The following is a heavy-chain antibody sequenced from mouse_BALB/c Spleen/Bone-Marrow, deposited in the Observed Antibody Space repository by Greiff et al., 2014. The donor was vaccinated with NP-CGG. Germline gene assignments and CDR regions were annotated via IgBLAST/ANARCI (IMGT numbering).Heavy chain of an antibody. CDR2: IWADGST. Sequence: VMLVESGPGLVAPSQSLSITCTVSGFSLTNYGVHWVRQPPGKGLEWLGVIWADGSTNYNSALTSRLSISKDNSKSQVFFKMNSLQTDDTAMYYCARITTATGAMDYWGQGTSVTVSS. D-gene: IGHD1-2*01. V-gene: IGHV2-9*02. CDR3: ARITTATGAMDY. CDR1: GFSLTNYG. J-gene: IGHJ4*01.